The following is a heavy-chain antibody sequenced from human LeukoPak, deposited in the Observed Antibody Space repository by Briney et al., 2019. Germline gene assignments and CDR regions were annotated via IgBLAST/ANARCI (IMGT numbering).Heavy chain of an antibody. Sequence: GRSLRLSCAASGFTFENYAMHWVRNVPGKGLEWVSGISWNGGIIGYADSVKGRFTISRDSAKNSLYLQMNSLRVEDTALYYCAKGGLRLYFGQFHYWGQGTLVTVSS. CDR3: AKGGLRLYFGQFHY. CDR1: GFTFENYA. J-gene: IGHJ4*02. V-gene: IGHV3-9*01. D-gene: IGHD3-10*01. CDR2: ISWNGGII.